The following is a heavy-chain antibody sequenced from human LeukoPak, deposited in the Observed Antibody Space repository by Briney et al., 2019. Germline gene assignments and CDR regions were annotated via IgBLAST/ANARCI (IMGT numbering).Heavy chain of an antibody. CDR3: ARDEPSPDSTDLDY. CDR2: IKQDGSEK. Sequence: SCKASGITFSSSAIQWVRQAPGKGLEWVANIKQDGSEKYYVDSVKGRFTISRDNSKNTLYLQMNSLRAEDTAVYYCARDEPSPDSTDLDYWGQGTLVTVSS. V-gene: IGHV3-7*01. D-gene: IGHD2/OR15-2a*01. CDR1: GITFSSSA. J-gene: IGHJ4*02.